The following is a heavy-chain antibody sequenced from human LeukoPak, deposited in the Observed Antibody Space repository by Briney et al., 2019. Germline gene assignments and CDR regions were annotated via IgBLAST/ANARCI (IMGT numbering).Heavy chain of an antibody. CDR2: IRSKANSYAI. D-gene: IGHD4-17*01. J-gene: IGHJ4*02. Sequence: GGSLRLSCAASGFTFSGSAMHWVRQASGKGLEWVGRIRSKANSYAIAYAASVKGRFTISRDDSKNTAYLQMNSLKTEDTAVYYCTRPHDYGAHWGQGTLVTVSS. CDR3: TRPHDYGAH. CDR1: GFTFSGSA. V-gene: IGHV3-73*01.